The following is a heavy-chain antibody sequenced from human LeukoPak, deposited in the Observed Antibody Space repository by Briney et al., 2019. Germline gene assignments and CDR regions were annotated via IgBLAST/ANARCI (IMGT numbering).Heavy chain of an antibody. V-gene: IGHV4-61*05. CDR1: GGSISSSSYY. J-gene: IGHJ4*02. CDR2: IYYSGST. CDR3: ARALRPDYGDYAWSY. Sequence: SETLSLTCTVSGGSISSSSYYWGWIRQPPGKGLEWIGYIYYSGSTNYNPSLKSRVTISVDTSKNQFSLKLSSVTAADTAVYYCARALRPDYGDYAWSYWGQGTLVTVSS. D-gene: IGHD4-17*01.